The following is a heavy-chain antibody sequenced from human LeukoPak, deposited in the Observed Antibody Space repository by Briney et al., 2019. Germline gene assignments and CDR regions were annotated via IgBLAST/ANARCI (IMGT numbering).Heavy chain of an antibody. V-gene: IGHV3-11*04. CDR1: GFTFGDSY. Sequence: GGSLRLSCAASGFTFGDSYTAWIRQTPGKGLEWISYITGLSRTIYYADPVRGRFTISRDNGKNSLYLQMNSLRAEDTAVYYCARDRFDNRRGGAGYFDLWGRGTLVAVSS. CDR3: ARDRFDNRRGGAGYFDL. CDR2: ITGLSRTI. J-gene: IGHJ2*01. D-gene: IGHD3-22*01.